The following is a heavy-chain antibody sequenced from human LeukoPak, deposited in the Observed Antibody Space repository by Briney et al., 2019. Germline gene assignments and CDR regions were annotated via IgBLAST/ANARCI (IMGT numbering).Heavy chain of an antibody. CDR2: IYSGGST. CDR1: GFTVSSNY. Sequence: GGSLRLSCAASGFTVSSNYMSWVRQAPGKGLEWVSVIYSGGSTNYADSVKGRFTISRDNAENTLYLQMNSLRGEDTAVYFCARATSGTSYEYWGQGTLVTVSS. J-gene: IGHJ4*02. V-gene: IGHV3-53*01. D-gene: IGHD3-10*01. CDR3: ARATSGTSYEY.